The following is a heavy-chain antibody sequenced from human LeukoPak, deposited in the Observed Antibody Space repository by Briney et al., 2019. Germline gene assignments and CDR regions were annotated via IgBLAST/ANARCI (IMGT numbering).Heavy chain of an antibody. J-gene: IGHJ4*02. Sequence: GGSLRLSCAASGFTFSSYAMSWVRQAPGKGVEWVSAISGSGGSTYYADSVKGRFTISRDNSKNTLYLQMNSLRAEDTAVYYCANPYGDYARKGGNWGQGTLVTVSS. CDR1: GFTFSSYA. D-gene: IGHD4-17*01. V-gene: IGHV3-23*01. CDR3: ANPYGDYARKGGN. CDR2: ISGSGGST.